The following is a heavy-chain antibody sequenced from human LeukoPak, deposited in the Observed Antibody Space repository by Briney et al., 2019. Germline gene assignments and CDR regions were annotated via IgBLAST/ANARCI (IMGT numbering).Heavy chain of an antibody. V-gene: IGHV4-59*07. CDR3: ARPDMGDSTGDWFFDL. D-gene: IGHD2-21*02. J-gene: IGHJ2*01. CDR1: YGSIRGHY. Sequence: PSDTLSLTCTVSYGSIRGHYWSWIRQTPGKGLEWIGNIHYSGGTEYNPSLKRRVAMSVDMSRNQFSLKVYSVIAADTAIYYCARPDMGDSTGDWFFDLWGRGTLITVSS. CDR2: IHYSGGT.